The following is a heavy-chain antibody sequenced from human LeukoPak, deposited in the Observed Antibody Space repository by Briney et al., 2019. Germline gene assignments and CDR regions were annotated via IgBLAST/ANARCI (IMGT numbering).Heavy chain of an antibody. CDR1: GYSISSGYY. V-gene: IGHV4-38-2*02. CDR2: IYHSGGT. J-gene: IGHJ6*03. CDR3: GKHMDV. Sequence: PSETLSLTCTVSGYSISSGYYWGWIRQPPGKGLEWIGSIYHSGGTNYNPSLKSRVTMSVDTSKNQFSLQLTSVTAADTAVYYCGKHMDVWGKGTTVTISS.